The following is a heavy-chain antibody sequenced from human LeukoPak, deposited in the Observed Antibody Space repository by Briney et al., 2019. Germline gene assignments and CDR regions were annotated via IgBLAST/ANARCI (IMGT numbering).Heavy chain of an antibody. CDR3: ARARRSSGWYYYGMDV. CDR1: GGSFSGYY. CDR2: INHSGST. Sequence: PSETLSLTRAVYGGSFSGYYWSWIRQPPGKGLEWIGEINHSGSTNYNPSLKSRVTISVDTSKNQFSLKLSSVTAADTAVYYCARARRSSGWYYYGMDVWGKGTTVTVSS. D-gene: IGHD6-19*01. V-gene: IGHV4-34*01. J-gene: IGHJ6*04.